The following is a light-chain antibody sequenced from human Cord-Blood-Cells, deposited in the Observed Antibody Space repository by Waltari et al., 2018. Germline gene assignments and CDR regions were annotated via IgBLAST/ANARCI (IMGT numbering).Light chain of an antibody. CDR3: QQRSNWPKLT. CDR1: QSVSSY. J-gene: IGKJ4*01. CDR2: DAT. Sequence: EIELTQSPATLPLSPGERATLSCRASQSVSSYLAWYQQKPGQAPRLLIYDATNRATGIPARFSGSGSGTDFTLTISSLEPDDFAVYYCQQRSNWPKLTFGGGTKVEIK. V-gene: IGKV3-11*01.